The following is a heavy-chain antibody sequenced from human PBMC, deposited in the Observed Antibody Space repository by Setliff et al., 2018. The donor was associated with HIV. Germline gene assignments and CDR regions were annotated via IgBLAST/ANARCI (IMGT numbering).Heavy chain of an antibody. CDR1: GGSFSAYH. V-gene: IGHV4-34*01. J-gene: IGHJ4*02. CDR2: INHSGST. CDR3: VRLGRGFSNYCNH. Sequence: SETLSLTCAVYGGSFSAYHWSWIRQTPGKGLEWIGEINHSGSTYYNPSLKSRVTISVDTSKNQFSLKMTSVTAADTALYYCVRLGRGFSNYCNHWGQGTLVTVPQ. D-gene: IGHD4-4*01.